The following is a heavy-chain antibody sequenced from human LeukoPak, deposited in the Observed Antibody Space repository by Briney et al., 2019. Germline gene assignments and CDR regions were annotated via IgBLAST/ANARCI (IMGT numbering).Heavy chain of an antibody. J-gene: IGHJ4*02. CDR3: ARYSTGSSKYYFDY. CDR1: GGSISSSSYY. CDR2: IYYSGST. D-gene: IGHD6-19*01. Sequence: NTSETLSLTCTVSGGSISSSSYYWGWIRQPPGKGLEWIGSIYYSGSTYYNPSLKSRVTISVDTSKNQFSLRLNSVTATDTAVYYCARYSTGSSKYYFDYWGQGTLVTVSS. V-gene: IGHV4-39*01.